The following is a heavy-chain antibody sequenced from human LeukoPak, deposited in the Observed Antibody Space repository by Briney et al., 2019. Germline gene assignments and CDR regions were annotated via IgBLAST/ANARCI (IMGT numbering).Heavy chain of an antibody. J-gene: IGHJ6*03. CDR2: INGGNGNT. Sequence: GASVKVSCKASGYTFTSYAMHWVRQAPGQRLEWMGWINGGNGNTKYSQDFQGRVTITRDTSASTAYMELSSLRSEDMAVYYCARAAKLGGHYYYMDVWGKGTTVTVSS. D-gene: IGHD4-23*01. V-gene: IGHV1-3*03. CDR1: GYTFTSYA. CDR3: ARAAKLGGHYYYMDV.